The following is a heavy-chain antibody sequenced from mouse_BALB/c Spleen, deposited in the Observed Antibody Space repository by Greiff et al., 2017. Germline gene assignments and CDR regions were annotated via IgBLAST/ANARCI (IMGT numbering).Heavy chain of an antibody. CDR1: GYTFTDYA. D-gene: IGHD2-2*01. V-gene: IGHV1S137*01. Sequence: VQLVESGAELVRPGVSVKISCKGSGYTFTDYAMHWVKQSHAKSLEWIGVISTYYGDASYNQKFKGKATMTVDKSSSTAYMELARLTSEDSAIYYCARDGYDEAWFAYWGQGTLVTVSA. J-gene: IGHJ3*01. CDR2: ISTYYGDA. CDR3: ARDGYDEAWFAY.